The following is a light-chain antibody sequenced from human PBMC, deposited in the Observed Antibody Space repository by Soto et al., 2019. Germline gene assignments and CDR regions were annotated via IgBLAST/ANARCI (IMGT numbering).Light chain of an antibody. V-gene: IGLV2-14*01. CDR2: DVS. CDR3: SSYTSSSTRV. CDR1: SSDVGGYNY. Sequence: QSVLTQPASVSGSPGQSIAISCTGTSSDVGGYNYVSWYQQHPGKAPKLMIYDVSNRPSGVSSRFSGSKSANTASLTISGLQAEDEADYYCSSYTSSSTRVFGGGTKLTVL. J-gene: IGLJ3*02.